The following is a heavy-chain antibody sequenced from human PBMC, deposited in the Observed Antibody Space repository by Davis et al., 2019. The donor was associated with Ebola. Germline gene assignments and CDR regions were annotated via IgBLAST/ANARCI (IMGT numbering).Heavy chain of an antibody. CDR2: INPHNGNT. CDR3: ARDGGSGWYWY. V-gene: IGHV1-18*04. CDR1: GYTFTNYG. D-gene: IGHD6-19*01. J-gene: IGHJ4*02. Sequence: AASVKVSCKASGYTFTNYGITWVRQAPGQGLEWMGWINPHNGNTNYAQNVQGRVIMTSDTATTTAYMEVGSLRSDDTAVYYCARDGGSGWYWYWGQGTLVTVSS.